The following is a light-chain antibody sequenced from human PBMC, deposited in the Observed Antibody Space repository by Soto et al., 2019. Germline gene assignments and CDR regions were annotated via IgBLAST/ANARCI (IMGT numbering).Light chain of an antibody. CDR1: SSNIGAGYD. CDR2: GNT. J-gene: IGLJ1*01. V-gene: IGLV1-40*01. Sequence: QSVLTQPPSVSGAPGQRVTISCTGSSSNIGAGYDVHWYQQRPGTAPKLLIFGNTNRPSGVPDRFSGSKSGTSASLAITGLQADDESHYYCSSFADSSARDYVFGGGTKLTVL. CDR3: SSFADSSARDYV.